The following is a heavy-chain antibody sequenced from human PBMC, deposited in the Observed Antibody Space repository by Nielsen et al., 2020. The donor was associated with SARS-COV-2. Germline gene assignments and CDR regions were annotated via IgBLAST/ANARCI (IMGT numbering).Heavy chain of an antibody. J-gene: IGHJ5*02. CDR1: GFTFSSYW. CDR2: IKQDGSEK. D-gene: IGHD6-19*01. Sequence: GESLKISCAASGFTFSSYWMSWVRQAPGKGLEWVANIKQDGSEKYYVDSVKGRFTISRDNAKNSLYLQMNSLRAEDTAVYYCARENSGWYGVFGWFDPWGQGTLVTVSS. V-gene: IGHV3-7*01. CDR3: ARENSGWYGVFGWFDP.